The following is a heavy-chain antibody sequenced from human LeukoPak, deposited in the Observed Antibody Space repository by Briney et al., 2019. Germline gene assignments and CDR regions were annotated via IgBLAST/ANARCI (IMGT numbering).Heavy chain of an antibody. V-gene: IGHV3-23*01. J-gene: IGHJ4*02. CDR1: GITFSSYA. D-gene: IGHD5-18*01. CDR2: ISGSGLST. Sequence: GGSLRLSCAASGITFSSYAMSWVRQAPGKGLEWVSAISGSGLSTYYADSVKGRFTISRDNSKNTLYLQMNSLRAEDTALYYCAKDPEAMVISYYFDYWGQGALVTVSS. CDR3: AKDPEAMVISYYFDY.